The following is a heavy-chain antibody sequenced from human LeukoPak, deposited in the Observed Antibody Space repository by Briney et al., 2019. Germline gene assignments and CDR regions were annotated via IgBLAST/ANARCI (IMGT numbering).Heavy chain of an antibody. CDR3: ARMSRSGWYYFDY. Sequence: GGSLRLSCAASGFTFSSYGMHWVRQAPGNGLEWVSAINWDGGSTGYADSVRGRFTLSRDNAKHSLILQMNSLRAEDTALYHCARMSRSGWYYFDYWGQGTLVTVSS. CDR1: GFTFSSYG. D-gene: IGHD6-19*01. J-gene: IGHJ4*02. CDR2: INWDGGST. V-gene: IGHV3-20*01.